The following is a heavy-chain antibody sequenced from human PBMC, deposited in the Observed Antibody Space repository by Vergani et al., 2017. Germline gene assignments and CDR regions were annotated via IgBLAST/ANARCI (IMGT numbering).Heavy chain of an antibody. J-gene: IGHJ4*02. V-gene: IGHV3-30*18. CDR2: ISYDGSNK. D-gene: IGHD4-11*01. CDR1: GFNFSSYG. Sequence: QVQLVESGGGVVQPGRSLRLFCAASGFNFSSYGMHWVRPAPGKGLEWVAVISYDGSNKYYADSVKGRFTISRDNSKNTLYLQMNSLRAEDTAVYYCAKDVVGYSNYFYYFDYWGQGTLVTVSS. CDR3: AKDVVGYSNYFYYFDY.